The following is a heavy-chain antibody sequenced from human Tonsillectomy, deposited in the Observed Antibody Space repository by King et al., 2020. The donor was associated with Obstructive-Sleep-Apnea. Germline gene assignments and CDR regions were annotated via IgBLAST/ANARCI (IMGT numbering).Heavy chain of an antibody. D-gene: IGHD3/OR15-3a*01. CDR3: ARHQIRGGGLSDAGPFDI. CDR2: IYPDDSYT. Sequence: VQLVESGAEVKKPAESLNISCKGSGYRFTNYWIGWVRQMPGKGLECMGIIYPDDSYTRYSPSFPGQVTISADKATSTAFLQWSSLKASDTAMYHRARHQIRGGGLSDAGPFDIWGQGTMVTVSS. J-gene: IGHJ3*02. CDR1: GYRFTNYW. V-gene: IGHV5-51*01.